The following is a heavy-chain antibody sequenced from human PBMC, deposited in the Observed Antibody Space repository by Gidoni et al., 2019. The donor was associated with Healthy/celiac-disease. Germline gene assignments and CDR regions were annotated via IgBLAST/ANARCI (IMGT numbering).Heavy chain of an antibody. V-gene: IGHV1-69*01. Sequence: QVQLVQSGAEVTKPGSSVKLSCNASVGTFSSYAISWVRQAPGQGLEWMGGIIPIFGTANNAQKFQGRVTITADESTSTAYRELSSLRSEDTAGYDCARGRYSSGWYSDYYYGMDVWGQGTTVTVSS. CDR3: ARGRYSSGWYSDYYYGMDV. J-gene: IGHJ6*02. CDR2: IIPIFGTA. CDR1: VGTFSSYA. D-gene: IGHD6-19*01.